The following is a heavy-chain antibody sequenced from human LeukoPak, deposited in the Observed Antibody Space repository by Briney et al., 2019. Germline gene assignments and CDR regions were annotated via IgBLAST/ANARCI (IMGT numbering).Heavy chain of an antibody. CDR3: ARELGYCSGGSCYKNYFDY. Sequence: ASVKVSCKASGYTFTSYYMHWVRQAPGQGLEWMGIINPSGGSTSYAQKFRGRVTMTRDTSTSTVYMELSSLRSEDTAVYYCARELGYCSGGSCYKNYFDYWGQGTLVTVSS. V-gene: IGHV1-46*01. CDR1: GYTFTSYY. J-gene: IGHJ4*02. D-gene: IGHD2-15*01. CDR2: INPSGGST.